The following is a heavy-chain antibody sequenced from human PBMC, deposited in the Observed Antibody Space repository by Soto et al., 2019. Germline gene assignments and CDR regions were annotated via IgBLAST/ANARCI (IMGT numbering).Heavy chain of an antibody. J-gene: IGHJ4*02. V-gene: IGHV5-10-1*01. Sequence: GESLKISCNASGYTFTNNWISWVRQKPGQGLEWMGRIDPSDSRTKYNPSFEGHVTISTDKSINTAFLQWSSLRASDTAVYFCARRRGYSYDFDYWGQGTLVTVSS. CDR1: GYTFTNNW. D-gene: IGHD5-18*01. CDR2: IDPSDSRT. CDR3: ARRRGYSYDFDY.